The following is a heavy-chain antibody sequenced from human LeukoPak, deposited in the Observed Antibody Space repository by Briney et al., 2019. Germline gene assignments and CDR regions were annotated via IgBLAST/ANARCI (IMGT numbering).Heavy chain of an antibody. V-gene: IGHV3-23*01. CDR2: IGYSGSIT. CDR1: GFIFGSYA. Sequence: GSLRLSCVASGFIFGSYAMAWVRQAPGKGLEWVSGIGYSGSITHYADSVKGRFTISRDNSKNTLYLQMNTLGVEDTAVYCCAKRSENSNGWRLGFEYWGQGTLVTVSS. CDR3: AKRSENSNGWRLGFEY. D-gene: IGHD6-19*01. J-gene: IGHJ4*02.